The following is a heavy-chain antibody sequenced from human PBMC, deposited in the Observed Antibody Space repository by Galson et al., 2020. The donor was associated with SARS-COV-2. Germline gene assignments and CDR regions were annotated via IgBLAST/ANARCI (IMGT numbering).Heavy chain of an antibody. D-gene: IGHD3-10*01. CDR3: AAGLWFGELPPDY. Sequence: SETLSLTCTVSGGSISSGGYYWSWIRQHPGKGLEWIGYIYYSGSTYYNPSLKSRVTISVDTSKNQFSLKLSSVTAADTAVYYCAAGLWFGELPPDYWGQGTLVTVSS. CDR2: IYYSGST. V-gene: IGHV4-31*03. CDR1: GGSISSGGYY. J-gene: IGHJ4*02.